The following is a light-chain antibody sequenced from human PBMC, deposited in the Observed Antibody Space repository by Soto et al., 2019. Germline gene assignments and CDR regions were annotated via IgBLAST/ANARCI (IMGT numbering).Light chain of an antibody. CDR2: EVS. Sequence: QSALTQPASVSGSPGQSITISCTGISSDVGGYKYVSWYQQHPGKAPKLMIYEVSNRPSGVSNRFSGSKSGNTASLTISGLQAEDEADYYCSSYTSTSTPMVFGGGTKVTVL. V-gene: IGLV2-14*01. CDR3: SSYTSTSTPMV. CDR1: SSDVGGYKY. J-gene: IGLJ2*01.